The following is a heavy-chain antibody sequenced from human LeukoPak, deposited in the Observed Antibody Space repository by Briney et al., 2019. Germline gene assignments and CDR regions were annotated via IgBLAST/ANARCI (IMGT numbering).Heavy chain of an antibody. CDR3: ARGPSVVPAAMSGWWFDP. Sequence: PSETLSLTCTISDDSISNNRYFWAWIRQPPGKGLEWIGSINYSGRTYYNPSLKSRLTMSVDTAKRQFSLKLISVTAADTALYYCARGPSVVPAAMSGWWFDPWGQGTLVTVSS. J-gene: IGHJ5*02. CDR2: INYSGRT. D-gene: IGHD2-2*01. CDR1: DDSISNNRYF. V-gene: IGHV4-39*07.